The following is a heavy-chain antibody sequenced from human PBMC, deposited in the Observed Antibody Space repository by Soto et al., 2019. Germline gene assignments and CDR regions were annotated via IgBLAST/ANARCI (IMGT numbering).Heavy chain of an antibody. D-gene: IGHD6-19*01. Sequence: QVQLVESGGGVVQPGRSLRLSCAASGFPFSTYIMHWVRQAPGKGLEWVALIWYDGSDKYYTDSVKGRFTISRDNSKNTLYPQMNSLRAEDTAVYYCARPYTSGWYYFDNWGQGTLVTVSS. CDR1: GFPFSTYI. CDR2: IWYDGSDK. J-gene: IGHJ4*02. CDR3: ARPYTSGWYYFDN. V-gene: IGHV3-33*01.